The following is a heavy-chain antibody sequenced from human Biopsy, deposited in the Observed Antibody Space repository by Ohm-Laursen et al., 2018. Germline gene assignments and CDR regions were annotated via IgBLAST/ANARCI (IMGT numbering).Heavy chain of an antibody. CDR1: DGSISNIINY. CDR3: ARHSFGSGRDF. J-gene: IGHJ4*02. CDR2: IYHTGIT. V-gene: IGHV4-39*01. Sequence: SETLSLTCIVTDGSISNIINYWGWIRQPLGKGLEWLGSIYHTGITDYNPSLKSRVTISVNTSNNQFSLKWSSLTAADTAVYYCARHSFGSGRDFWGQGTLVTVSS. D-gene: IGHD3-10*01.